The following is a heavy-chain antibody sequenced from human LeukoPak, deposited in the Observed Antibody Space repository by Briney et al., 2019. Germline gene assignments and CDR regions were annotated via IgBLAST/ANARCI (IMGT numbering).Heavy chain of an antibody. CDR1: GFTFSSYG. CDR2: IRYDGSNK. J-gene: IGHJ4*02. D-gene: IGHD6-13*01. Sequence: GGSLRLSCAASGFTFSSYGMHWVRQAPGKGLEWVAFIRYDGSNKYYADSVKGRFTISRDNSKNTLYLQMNSLRAEDTAMYYCAKDHPYSSSWYLSQPEGAAPYFDYWGQGTLVTVSS. CDR3: AKDHPYSSSWYLSQPEGAAPYFDY. V-gene: IGHV3-30*02.